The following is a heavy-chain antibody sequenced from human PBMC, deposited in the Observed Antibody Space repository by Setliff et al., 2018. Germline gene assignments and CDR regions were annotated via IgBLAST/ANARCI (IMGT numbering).Heavy chain of an antibody. V-gene: IGHV4-39*07. CDR1: GGSISSSSYY. Sequence: SETLSLTCTVSGGSISSSSYYWSWVRQPPGKGLEWIGTMFYTGSAYYTPSLTSRVTISVDTSKNQFSLTLSSVTAADTAVYYCARGGGGSGSNWYFDLWGRGTLVTVSS. D-gene: IGHD3-22*01. J-gene: IGHJ2*01. CDR2: MFYTGSA. CDR3: ARGGGGSGSNWYFDL.